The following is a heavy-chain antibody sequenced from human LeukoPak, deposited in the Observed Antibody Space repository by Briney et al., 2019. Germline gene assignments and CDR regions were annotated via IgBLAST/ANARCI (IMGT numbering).Heavy chain of an antibody. CDR3: ARDYIWGAHPDY. D-gene: IGHD3-16*01. J-gene: IGHJ4*02. Sequence: ASVKVSCKAAGYTFTGYYMHWVRQAPGQGLEWMGWINPNSGGTNYAQKYHGRVTMTRDTSISTAYMELSRLRSDDTAVYYCARDYIWGAHPDYWGQGTLVTVSS. V-gene: IGHV1-2*02. CDR1: GYTFTGYY. CDR2: INPNSGGT.